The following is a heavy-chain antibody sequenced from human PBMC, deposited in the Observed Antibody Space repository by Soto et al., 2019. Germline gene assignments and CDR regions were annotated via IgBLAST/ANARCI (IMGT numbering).Heavy chain of an antibody. Sequence: GSLRLSCAASGFTFSAYYMTWIRQAPGKGLEWLSYISSRSNYTDYADSVKGRFTTSRDNAKNALLLQMNSLRADDTAVYYCARVLSGTRSFDYWGQGTLVTVSS. V-gene: IGHV3-11*05. D-gene: IGHD5-12*01. CDR3: ARVLSGTRSFDY. CDR1: GFTFSAYY. J-gene: IGHJ4*02. CDR2: ISSRSNYT.